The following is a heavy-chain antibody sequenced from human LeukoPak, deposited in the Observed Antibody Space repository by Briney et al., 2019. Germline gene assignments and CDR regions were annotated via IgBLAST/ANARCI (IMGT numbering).Heavy chain of an antibody. CDR3: ARAPRKFRGIIVTPLYYFDY. V-gene: IGHV3-23*01. CDR2: ISGSAENT. D-gene: IGHD3-10*01. J-gene: IGHJ4*02. Sequence: GGSLRLSCAASGFTFSSYAMSWVRQAPGKGLEWVSTISGSAENTYYADSVKGRFTISRDNSKNTLYLQMNSLRAEDAAIYYCARAPRKFRGIIVTPLYYFDYWGQGALVTVSS. CDR1: GFTFSSYA.